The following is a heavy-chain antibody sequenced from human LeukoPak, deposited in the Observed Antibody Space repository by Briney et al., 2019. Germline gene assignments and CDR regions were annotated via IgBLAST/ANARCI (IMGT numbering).Heavy chain of an antibody. J-gene: IGHJ3*02. CDR3: ATVSTIFGVVITPDAFDI. V-gene: IGHV1-24*01. CDR1: GYTLTELS. Sequence: ASVKVSCKVSGYTLTELSMHWVRQAPGKGLEWMGGFDPEDGETIYAQKFQGRVTMTEDTSTDTAYMELSSLRSEDTAVYYCATVSTIFGVVITPDAFDIWGQGTMVTVSS. CDR2: FDPEDGET. D-gene: IGHD3-3*01.